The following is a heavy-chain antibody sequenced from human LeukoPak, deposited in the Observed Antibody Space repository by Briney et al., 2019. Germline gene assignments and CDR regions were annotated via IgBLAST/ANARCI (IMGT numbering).Heavy chain of an antibody. D-gene: IGHD3-10*01. CDR3: ARGRVITMVRGVPVY. V-gene: IGHV3-48*01. J-gene: IGHJ4*02. Sequence: GGSLRLSCAASGFTFSSYSMNWVRQAPGKGLEWVSYISSSSTIYYADSVKGRFTISRDNAKNSLYLQMNSLRAEDTAVYYCARGRVITMVRGVPVYWGQGTLVTVSS. CDR2: ISSSSTI. CDR1: GFTFSSYS.